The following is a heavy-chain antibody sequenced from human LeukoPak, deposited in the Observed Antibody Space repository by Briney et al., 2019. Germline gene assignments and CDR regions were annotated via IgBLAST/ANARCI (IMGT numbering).Heavy chain of an antibody. CDR1: GYTFTSYG. J-gene: IGHJ4*02. D-gene: IGHD6-13*01. V-gene: IGHV1-69*04. CDR3: ARQGVAAAADY. CDR2: IIPIFGIA. Sequence: GASVKVSCKASGYTFTSYGISWVRQAPGQGLEWMGRIIPIFGIANYAQKFQGRVTITADKSTSTAYMELSSLRSEDTAVYYCARQGVAAAADYWGQGTLVTVSS.